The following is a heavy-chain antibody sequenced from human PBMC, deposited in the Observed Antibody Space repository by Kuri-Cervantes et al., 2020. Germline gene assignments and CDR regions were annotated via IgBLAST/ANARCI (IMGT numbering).Heavy chain of an antibody. CDR1: GFTFSSYA. V-gene: IGHV3-23*01. CDR3: AKSISWPYDAFDI. Sequence: GESLKISCAASGFTFSSYAMSWVRQAPGKGLEWVSAISGSGGSTYYADSVKGRFTISRDNSKNTLYLQMNSLRAEDTAVYYCAKSISWPYDAFDIWGQGTMVTVSS. CDR2: ISGSGGST. J-gene: IGHJ3*02. D-gene: IGHD6-13*01.